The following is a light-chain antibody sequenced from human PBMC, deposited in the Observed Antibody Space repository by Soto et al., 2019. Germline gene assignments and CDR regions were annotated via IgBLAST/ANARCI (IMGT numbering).Light chain of an antibody. CDR2: DVS. CDR1: SSDVGGYNY. Sequence: QSVLTQPASVSGSPGQSITISCTGTSSDVGGYNYVSWYQQHPGKAPKLMIYDVSNRPSGVSNRFSGSKSGSTASLTISGLQAEDEADYYCSSYTSSSTPCVFGTGTKVTVL. J-gene: IGLJ1*01. V-gene: IGLV2-14*01. CDR3: SSYTSSSTPCV.